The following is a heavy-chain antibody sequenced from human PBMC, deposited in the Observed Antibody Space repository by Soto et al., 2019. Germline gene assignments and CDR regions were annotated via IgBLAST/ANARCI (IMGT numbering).Heavy chain of an antibody. CDR1: GASVNSENYY. J-gene: IGHJ5*02. Sequence: ETLSLTCTVSGASVNSENYYWSWIRQPPGKGLEWIGYVYYSGSTNYNPSLKSRATISLDTYRNQFSLKMTSMTSADTAFYYCARGVFRFLQWFDPWGQGTLVTVSS. CDR2: VYYSGST. CDR3: ARGVFRFLQWFDP. V-gene: IGHV4-61*01. D-gene: IGHD3-3*01.